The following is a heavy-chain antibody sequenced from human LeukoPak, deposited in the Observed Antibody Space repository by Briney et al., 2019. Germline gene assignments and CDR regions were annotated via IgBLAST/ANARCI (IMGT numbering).Heavy chain of an antibody. D-gene: IGHD3-3*01. V-gene: IGHV3-23*01. J-gene: IGHJ4*02. CDR3: AKASIFGVVIRGYYFDY. Sequence: GGSLRLSCAASGFTFSSYAMSWVRQAPGKGLEWVSAISGSGGSTYYADSVKGRFTISRDNSKNTLYLQMNSLRAEDTAVYYCAKASIFGVVIRGYYFDYWGQGTLVTVSS. CDR2: ISGSGGST. CDR1: GFTFSSYA.